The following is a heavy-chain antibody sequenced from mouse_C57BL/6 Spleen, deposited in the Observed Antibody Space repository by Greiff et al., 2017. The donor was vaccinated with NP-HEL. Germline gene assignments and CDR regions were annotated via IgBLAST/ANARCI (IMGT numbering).Heavy chain of an antibody. V-gene: IGHV1-84*01. D-gene: IGHD1-1*01. CDR1: GYTFTDYY. J-gene: IGHJ2*01. CDR3: AREDYGSSPLFDY. Sequence: QVQLKQSGPELVKPGASVKISCKASGYTFTDYYINWVKQRPGQGLEWIGWIYSGSGNTKYNEKFKGKATLTVDTSSSTAYMQLSSLTSEDSAVYFCAREDYGSSPLFDYWGQGTTLTVSS. CDR2: IYSGSGNT.